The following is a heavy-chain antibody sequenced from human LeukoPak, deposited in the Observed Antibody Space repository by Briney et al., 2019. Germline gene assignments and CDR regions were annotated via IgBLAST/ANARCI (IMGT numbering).Heavy chain of an antibody. CDR3: ARVNRYFDWLLSTPLYYFDY. V-gene: IGHV4-59*01. CDR1: GGSISSYY. D-gene: IGHD3-9*01. CDR2: IYYSGST. J-gene: IGHJ4*02. Sequence: SETLSLTCTVSGGSISSYYWSWIRQPPGKGLEWIGYIYYSGSTNYNPSLKSRVTISVDTSKNQFSLKLSSVTAADTAVYYCARVNRYFDWLLSTPLYYFDYWGQGTLVTVSS.